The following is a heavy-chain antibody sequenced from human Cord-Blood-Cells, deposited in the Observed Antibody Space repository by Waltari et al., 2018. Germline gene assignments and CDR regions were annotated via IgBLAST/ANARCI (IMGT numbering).Heavy chain of an antibody. Sequence: EVQLLESGGGLVQPGGSLRLSCAASGFTFSSYAMSWVRTAPGKGLEWVSAISGSGGSTYYADSVKGRFTISRDNSKNTLYLQMNSLRAEDTAVYYCAKDLYGSGSYYNFDYWGQGTLVTVSS. CDR2: ISGSGGST. V-gene: IGHV3-23*01. D-gene: IGHD3-10*01. CDR3: AKDLYGSGSYYNFDY. CDR1: GFTFSSYA. J-gene: IGHJ4*02.